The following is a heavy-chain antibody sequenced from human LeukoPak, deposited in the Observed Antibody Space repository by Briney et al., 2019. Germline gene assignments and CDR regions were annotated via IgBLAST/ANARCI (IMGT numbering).Heavy chain of an antibody. CDR2: IYYSGST. V-gene: IGHV4-59*08. J-gene: IGHJ4*02. D-gene: IGHD6-6*01. CDR1: GGSISSYY. Sequence: PSETLSLTCTVSGGSISSYYRSWIRQPPGKGLEWIGYIYYSGSTNYNPSLKSRVTISVDTSKKQFSLKLSSVTAADTAVYYCARGYSSSSGRPDYWGQGTLVTVSS. CDR3: ARGYSSSSGRPDY.